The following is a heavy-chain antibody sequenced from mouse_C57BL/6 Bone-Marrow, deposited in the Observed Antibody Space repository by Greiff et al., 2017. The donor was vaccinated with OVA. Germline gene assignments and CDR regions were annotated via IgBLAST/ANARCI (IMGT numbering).Heavy chain of an antibody. CDR3: ARRAY. V-gene: IGHV5-9*01. CDR1: GFTFSSYA. Sequence: DVMLVESGGGLVKPGGSLKLSCAASGFTFSSYAMSWVRQTPEKRLEWVATISGGGGNTYYPDSVKGRFTISRDNAKNTLYLQMSSLRSEDTALYYCARRAYWGQGTLVTVSA. J-gene: IGHJ3*01. CDR2: ISGGGGNT.